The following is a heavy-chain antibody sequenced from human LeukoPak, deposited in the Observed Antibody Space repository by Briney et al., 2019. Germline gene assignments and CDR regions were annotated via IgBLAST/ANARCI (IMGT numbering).Heavy chain of an antibody. J-gene: IGHJ6*02. Sequence: ASVKVSCKASGYTFTGYYMHWVRQAPGQGLEWMGWINPNSGGTNYAQKFQGRVTMTRDTSISTAYMELSRLRSDDTAVYYCARDRRIVGATSYYCYYAMDVWGQGTTVTVSS. V-gene: IGHV1-2*02. CDR3: ARDRRIVGATSYYCYYAMDV. D-gene: IGHD1-26*01. CDR2: INPNSGGT. CDR1: GYTFTGYY.